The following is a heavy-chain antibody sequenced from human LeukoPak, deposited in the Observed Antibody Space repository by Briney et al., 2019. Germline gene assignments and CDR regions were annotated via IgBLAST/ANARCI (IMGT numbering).Heavy chain of an antibody. CDR1: GGSISSYY. D-gene: IGHD3-3*01. J-gene: IGHJ4*02. CDR3: ARGGYGTYYDFWSGFIFDY. V-gene: IGHV4-59*01. Sequence: SETLSLTCTVSGGSISSYYWSWIRQPPGKGLEWIGYIYYSGSTNYNPSLKSRVTISVDTSKNQFSLKLSSVTAADTAVYYCARGGYGTYYDFWSGFIFDYWGQGTLVTVSS. CDR2: IYYSGST.